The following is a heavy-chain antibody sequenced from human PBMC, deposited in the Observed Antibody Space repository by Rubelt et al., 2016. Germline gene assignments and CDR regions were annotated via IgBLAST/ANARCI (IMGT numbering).Heavy chain of an antibody. J-gene: IGHJ6*02. V-gene: IGHV3-73*01. CDR3: TRSEIAGRDV. D-gene: IGHD6-6*01. Sequence: VQLVESGGGVVQPGRSLKLSCAASGFSFSDSTMHWVRQASGKGLAWVGRIRSKPNNYATTYAASVNGRFTIYRDDSKNTGYLQMNSLKIEDTAVYYGTRSEIAGRDVWGQGTTVTVSS. CDR2: IRSKPNNYAT. CDR1: GFSFSDST.